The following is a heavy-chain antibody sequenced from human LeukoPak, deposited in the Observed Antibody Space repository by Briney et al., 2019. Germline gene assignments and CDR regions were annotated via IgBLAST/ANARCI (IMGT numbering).Heavy chain of an antibody. Sequence: GGSLRLSCAASGFTFSHAWMSWVRQAPGKGLEWVANIKQDGSEKYYVDSVKGRFTISRDNAKNSLYLQMNSLRAEDTAVYYCARDPSYCGGDCYTDYWGQGTLVTVSS. J-gene: IGHJ4*02. CDR3: ARDPSYCGGDCYTDY. D-gene: IGHD2-21*02. V-gene: IGHV3-7*01. CDR2: IKQDGSEK. CDR1: GFTFSHAW.